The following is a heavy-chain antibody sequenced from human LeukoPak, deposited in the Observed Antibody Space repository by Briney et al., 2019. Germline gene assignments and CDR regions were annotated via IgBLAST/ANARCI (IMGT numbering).Heavy chain of an antibody. CDR2: ISYDGSEK. Sequence: PGRSLRLSCAASGFTFSSYGMHWVRQAPGKGLEWVAVISYDGSEKHYADPVKGRFTISRDNSKNTLYLQMSSLRAEDTAMYYCAREGNSGYYPYWGQGILVTVSS. J-gene: IGHJ4*02. CDR3: AREGNSGYYPY. V-gene: IGHV3-30*03. D-gene: IGHD3-22*01. CDR1: GFTFSSYG.